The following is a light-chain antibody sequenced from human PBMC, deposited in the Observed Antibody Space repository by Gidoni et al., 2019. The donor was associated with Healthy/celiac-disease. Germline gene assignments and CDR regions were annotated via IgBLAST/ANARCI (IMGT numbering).Light chain of an antibody. Sequence: EIVFTQSPATLSVSPGERATLSCRASQSVSSYLAWYQQKPGQAPRLLIYDASNRATGIPARFSGSGSGTDFTLTISSLEPEDFAVYYCQQRSNWPPSITFGQGTRLEIK. CDR2: DAS. V-gene: IGKV3-11*01. CDR1: QSVSSY. J-gene: IGKJ5*01. CDR3: QQRSNWPPSIT.